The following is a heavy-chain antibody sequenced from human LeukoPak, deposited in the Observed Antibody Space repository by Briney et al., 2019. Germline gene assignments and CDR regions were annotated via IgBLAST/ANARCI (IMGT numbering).Heavy chain of an antibody. CDR3: ARRGEQLYHNWFDP. Sequence: SETLSLTCAVYGESFSGYYWNWIRQPPGKGLEWLGEITHSGNTNYNASLKSRVIISVDTSKNQFSLKLTSVTAADTAVYYWARRGEQLYHNWFDPWGQGTLVIVSS. CDR1: GESFSGYY. CDR2: ITHSGNT. V-gene: IGHV4-34*01. J-gene: IGHJ5*02. D-gene: IGHD6-13*01.